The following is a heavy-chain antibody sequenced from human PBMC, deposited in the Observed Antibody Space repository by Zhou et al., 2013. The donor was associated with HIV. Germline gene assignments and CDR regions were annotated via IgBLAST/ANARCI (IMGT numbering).Heavy chain of an antibody. D-gene: IGHD3-16*02. CDR3: ARRGRGPTWGDLGEFSVRGWDV. CDR2: ITQSGSS. CDR1: GGSFSGSF. Sequence: QVQLQQWGAGLLKPSETLSLTCAVYGGSFSGSFWSWIRQPPGKGLEWIGEITQSGSSDYNPSLKSRVTISVDTSKNQFSLKLTSVTAADTAMYYCARRGRGPTWGDLGEFSVRGWDVWGQGTTVTVSS. V-gene: IGHV4-34*01. J-gene: IGHJ6*02.